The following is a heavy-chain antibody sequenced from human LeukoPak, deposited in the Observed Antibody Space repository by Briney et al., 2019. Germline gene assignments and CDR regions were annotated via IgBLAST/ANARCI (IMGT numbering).Heavy chain of an antibody. CDR2: IYSGGST. V-gene: IGHV3-53*01. J-gene: IGHJ4*02. CDR3: ARGRRAQFDY. CDR1: GFTVSSNY. Sequence: GGSLRLSFAASGFTVSSNYMSWVRQAPGKGLEWVSVIYSGGSTYYADSVKGRFTISRDNSKNTLYLQMNSLRAEDTAVYYCARGRRAQFDYWGQGTLVTVSS.